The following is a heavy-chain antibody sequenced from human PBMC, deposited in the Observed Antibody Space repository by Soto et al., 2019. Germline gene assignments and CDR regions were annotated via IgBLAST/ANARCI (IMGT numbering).Heavy chain of an antibody. CDR1: GFTVSSNY. J-gene: IGHJ3*02. V-gene: IGHV3-53*01. CDR3: ARDMSGYSDAFDI. CDR2: IYSGGST. Sequence: GGSLRLSCAASGFTVSSNYMSWVRQAPGKGLEWVSVIYSGGSTYYADSVKGRFTISRDNSKNTLYLQMNSLRAEDTAVYYCARDMSGYSDAFDIWGQGTMVTVS. D-gene: IGHD5-18*01.